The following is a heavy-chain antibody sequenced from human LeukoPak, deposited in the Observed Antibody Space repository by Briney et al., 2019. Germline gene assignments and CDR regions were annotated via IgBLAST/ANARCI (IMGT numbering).Heavy chain of an antibody. J-gene: IGHJ5*02. D-gene: IGHD2-2*01. Sequence: GASVKLSCKASGYTFTGYYMHWVRQAPGQGLEWRGWINPNSGGTNYAQRFQGRVTMTRDTSISTAYMELSRLRSDDTAVYYYASAENSVVVPAANFDPWGQGTLVTVSS. CDR3: ASAENSVVVPAANFDP. V-gene: IGHV1-2*02. CDR2: INPNSGGT. CDR1: GYTFTGYY.